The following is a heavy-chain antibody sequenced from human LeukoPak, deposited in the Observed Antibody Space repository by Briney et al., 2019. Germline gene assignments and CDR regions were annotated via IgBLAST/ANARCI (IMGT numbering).Heavy chain of an antibody. V-gene: IGHV3-21*01. J-gene: IGHJ3*02. D-gene: IGHD6-6*01. CDR2: ISSSSTYT. CDR1: GFTFSSYT. Sequence: GGSLRLSCAASGFTFSSYTMNWVRQAPGKGLEWVSSISSSSTYTHYADSVNGRLTISRDNAKNSLYLQMNSLRAEDTAVYYCARDGGFIAARDAFDIWGQGTMVTVSS. CDR3: ARDGGFIAARDAFDI.